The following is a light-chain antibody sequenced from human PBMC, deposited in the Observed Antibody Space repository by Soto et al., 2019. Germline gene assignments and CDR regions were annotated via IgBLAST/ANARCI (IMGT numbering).Light chain of an antibody. Sequence: DIQMTQSPSSLSASVGDRVTITCRASQSIFSFLSWYQQRPGKAPKLLIYAASSLQSGVPSRFSGSGSGTDFTLTISSLQPEDFATYYCQQSYSTLTWTFGQGTKVDIK. CDR1: QSIFSF. CDR2: AAS. J-gene: IGKJ1*01. CDR3: QQSYSTLTWT. V-gene: IGKV1-39*01.